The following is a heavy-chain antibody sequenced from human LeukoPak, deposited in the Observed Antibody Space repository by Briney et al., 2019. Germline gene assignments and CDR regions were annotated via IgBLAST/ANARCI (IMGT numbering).Heavy chain of an antibody. V-gene: IGHV4-34*01. CDR3: ARGLRRRFGEYGFDY. CDR2: INHSGST. Sequence: SETLSLTCAVYGGSFSGYYWSWIRQPPGKGLEWIGEINHSGSTNYNPPLKSRVTISVDTSKNQFSLKLSSVTAADTAVYYCARGLRRRFGEYGFDYWGQGTLVTVSS. CDR1: GGSFSGYY. J-gene: IGHJ4*02. D-gene: IGHD3-10*01.